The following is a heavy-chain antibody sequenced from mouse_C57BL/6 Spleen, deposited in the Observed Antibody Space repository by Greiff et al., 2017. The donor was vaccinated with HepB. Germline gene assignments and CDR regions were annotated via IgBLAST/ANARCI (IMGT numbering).Heavy chain of an antibody. J-gene: IGHJ4*01. D-gene: IGHD1-1*01. CDR1: GYTFTDYY. Sequence: EVQLQQSGPELVKPGASMKISCKASGYTFTDYYMNWVKQSHGKSLEWIGDINPNNGGTSYNQKFKGKATLTVDKSSSTAYMELRSLTSEESAVYYCARGRGLLRYYAMDYWGQGTSVTVSS. CDR2: INPNNGGT. V-gene: IGHV1-26*01. CDR3: ARGRGLLRYYAMDY.